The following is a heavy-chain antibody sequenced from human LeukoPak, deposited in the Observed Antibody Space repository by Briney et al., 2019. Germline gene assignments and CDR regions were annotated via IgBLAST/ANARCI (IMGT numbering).Heavy chain of an antibody. CDR3: ATGRGVPGYQYFDY. CDR1: GFTVSSNY. D-gene: IGHD3-10*01. Sequence: SGGSLRLSCAASGFTVSSNYMSWVRQAPGKGLEWVSVIYSGGSTYYADSVKGRFTISRDNSANTLYLQLNSLRVEDTAVYYCATGRGVPGYQYFDYWGQGTLVTVSS. J-gene: IGHJ4*02. CDR2: IYSGGST. V-gene: IGHV3-53*05.